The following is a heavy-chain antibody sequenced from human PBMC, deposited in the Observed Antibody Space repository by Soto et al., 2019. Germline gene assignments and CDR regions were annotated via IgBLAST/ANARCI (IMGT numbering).Heavy chain of an antibody. CDR2: IYHSGST. CDR3: ARGHITYNYGSGSYIGRWFDP. Sequence: SETLSLTCTVSGGSISSSSYYLGWIRPPPGKGLEWIGSIYHSGSTNYNPSLKSRVTISVDTSKNQFSLKLSSVTAADTAVYYCARGHITYNYGSGSYIGRWFDPWGQGTLVTVSS. V-gene: IGHV4-39*07. D-gene: IGHD3-10*01. J-gene: IGHJ5*02. CDR1: GGSISSSSYY.